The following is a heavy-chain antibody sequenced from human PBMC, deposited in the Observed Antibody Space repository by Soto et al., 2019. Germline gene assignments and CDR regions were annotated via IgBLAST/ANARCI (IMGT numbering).Heavy chain of an antibody. CDR3: ARNYGDYQFWYMDV. CDR2: ISGSGGST. J-gene: IGHJ6*03. D-gene: IGHD4-17*01. V-gene: IGHV3-23*01. Sequence: GGSLRLSCAASGFTFSSYAMSWVRQAPGKGLEWVSAISGSGGSTYYADSVKGRFTISRDNSKNTLYLQMNSLRAEDTAVYYCARNYGDYQFWYMDVWGKGTTVTVSS. CDR1: GFTFSSYA.